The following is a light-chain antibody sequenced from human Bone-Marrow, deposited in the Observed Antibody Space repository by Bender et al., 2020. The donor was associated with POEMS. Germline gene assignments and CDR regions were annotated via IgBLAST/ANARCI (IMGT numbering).Light chain of an antibody. V-gene: IGLV2-14*03. J-gene: IGLJ2*01. CDR3: SSSTGTKSLI. Sequence: QSALTQPASVSGSPGQSITISCTGTSGDVGTYNYVSWYQHRPGSAPKLIIYDVSNRPSGVSHRFSGSKSDNTASLTISGLQPEDESDYYCSSSTGTKSLIFGGGTKLTVL. CDR1: SGDVGTYNY. CDR2: DVS.